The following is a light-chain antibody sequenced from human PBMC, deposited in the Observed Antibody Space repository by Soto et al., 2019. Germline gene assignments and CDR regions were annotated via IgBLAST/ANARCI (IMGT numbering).Light chain of an antibody. J-gene: IGLJ1*01. CDR2: STN. Sequence: QSVLTQPPSASGTPGQSVTISCSGSTSNIGSKTVSWYQQVPGAAPKLLIYSTNQWPSGVPDRFSGSKSGTSATLGITGLQTGDEADYYCGTWDSSLRGVFGTGTKLTVL. V-gene: IGLV1-44*01. CDR3: GTWDSSLRGV. CDR1: TSNIGSKT.